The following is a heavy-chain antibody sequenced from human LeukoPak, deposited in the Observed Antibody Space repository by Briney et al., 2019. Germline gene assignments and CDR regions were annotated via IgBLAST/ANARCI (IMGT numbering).Heavy chain of an antibody. CDR3: ARDYGGNSGWFDP. Sequence: ASETMSLTCAVSGYSISSGYHWGWIRQPPGKGLEWIGSMSHSGSTYYNPSLKSRVTISVDTSKNQFSVKLSSVTAADTAVYYCARDYGGNSGWFDPWGQGTLVTVSS. V-gene: IGHV4-38-2*02. CDR2: MSHSGST. CDR1: GYSISSGYH. J-gene: IGHJ5*02. D-gene: IGHD4-23*01.